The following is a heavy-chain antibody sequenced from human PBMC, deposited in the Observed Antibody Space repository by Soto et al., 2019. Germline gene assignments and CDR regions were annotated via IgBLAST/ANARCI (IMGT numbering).Heavy chain of an antibody. Sequence: QVQLVQSVAEVKKPGASVKLSCKASGYTFSSSAMHWVRQAPGQRLEWMGWINVGNDKTEYSWRLQGRVTITKDTSASTADMELSGLTSEDTAVYYCAKSKGGWTLGFWGPGTLVTVSS. CDR3: AKSKGGWTLGF. CDR1: GYTFSSSA. D-gene: IGHD6-19*01. CDR2: INVGNDKT. V-gene: IGHV1-3*01. J-gene: IGHJ4*02.